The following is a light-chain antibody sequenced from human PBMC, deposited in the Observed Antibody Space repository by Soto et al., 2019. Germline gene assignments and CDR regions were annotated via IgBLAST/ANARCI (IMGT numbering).Light chain of an antibody. CDR2: DVS. CDR1: SSDVGGYNY. CDR3: NSYTSSIL. V-gene: IGLV2-14*01. Sequence: QSALTQPASVSGSPGQSITISCTGTSSDVGGYNYVSWYQQHPGKAPKLMIYDVSNRPSGVSNRFSGSKSGNTASLTISGLQAEDESDYYYNSYTSSILFGGGTKLTVL. J-gene: IGLJ2*01.